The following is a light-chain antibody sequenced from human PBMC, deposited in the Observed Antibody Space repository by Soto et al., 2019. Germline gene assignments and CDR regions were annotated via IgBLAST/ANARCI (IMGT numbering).Light chain of an antibody. J-gene: IGKJ1*01. CDR1: QSVSSN. CDR2: GAS. V-gene: IGKV3-20*01. CDR3: QQSGSSPWT. Sequence: EIVLTQSPGTLSLSPGERATLSCRASQSVSSNLAWYQQKPGQAPRLLIYGASSRATGIPDRFSGSGSGTDFTLTISKLEPEDFAVYYCQQSGSSPWTFGQGTKVDIK.